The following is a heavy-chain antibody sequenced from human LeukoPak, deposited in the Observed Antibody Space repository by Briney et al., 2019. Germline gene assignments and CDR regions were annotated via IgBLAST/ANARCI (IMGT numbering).Heavy chain of an antibody. D-gene: IGHD3-22*01. J-gene: IGHJ4*02. CDR1: GFTFSSYA. V-gene: IGHV3-30*04. Sequence: GSLRLSCAASGFTFSSYAMHWVRQAPGKGLEWVAVISYDGSNKYYADSVKGRFTISRDNSKNTLYLQMNSLRAEDTAVYYCASYDSSGYVDYWGQGTLVTVSS. CDR2: ISYDGSNK. CDR3: ASYDSSGYVDY.